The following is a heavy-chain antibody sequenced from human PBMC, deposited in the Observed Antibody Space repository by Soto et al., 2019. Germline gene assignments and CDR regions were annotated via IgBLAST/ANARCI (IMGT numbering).Heavy chain of an antibody. Sequence: SETLSLTCAVYGGSFSGYYWSWIRQPPGKGLEWIGEINHSGSTNYNPSLKSRVTMSVDTSKNRFSLKLSSATAADTAVYYCARGLSEAYWGQGTLVTVSS. CDR3: ARGLSEAY. J-gene: IGHJ4*02. CDR2: INHSGST. CDR1: GGSFSGYY. V-gene: IGHV4-34*01.